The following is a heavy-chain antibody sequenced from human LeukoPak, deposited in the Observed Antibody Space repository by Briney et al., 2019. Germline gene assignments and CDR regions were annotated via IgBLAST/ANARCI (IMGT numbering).Heavy chain of an antibody. CDR2: ISYDGSNK. V-gene: IGHV3-30-3*01. J-gene: IGHJ6*02. CDR3: ARGVVVKGMDV. D-gene: IGHD2-21*01. Sequence: PGGSLRLSCAASGXTFSSYAMHWVRQAPGKGLEWVAVISYDGSNKYYADSVKGRFTISRDNSKNTLYLQMNSLRAEDTAVYYCARGVVVKGMDVWGQGTTVTVSS. CDR1: GXTFSSYA.